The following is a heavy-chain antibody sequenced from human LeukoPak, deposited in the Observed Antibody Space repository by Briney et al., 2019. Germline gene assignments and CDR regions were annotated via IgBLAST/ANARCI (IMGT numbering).Heavy chain of an antibody. CDR3: ARDRSDRSGYYGYYFDY. J-gene: IGHJ4*02. V-gene: IGHV4-59*01. Sequence: SETLSLTCIVSGGSIGSYYWSWIRQPPGKGLEWIGHIYYSGSTDYNPSLRSRVTISVDTSKNQFSLRLSSVTAADTAVYYCARDRSDRSGYYGYYFDYWGQGTLVSVSS. CDR1: GGSIGSYY. CDR2: IYYSGST. D-gene: IGHD3-22*01.